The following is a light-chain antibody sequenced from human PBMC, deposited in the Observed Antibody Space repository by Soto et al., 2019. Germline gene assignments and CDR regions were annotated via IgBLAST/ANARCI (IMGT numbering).Light chain of an antibody. V-gene: IGLV2-14*01. J-gene: IGLJ3*02. CDR2: DVT. Sequence: QSALTQPASVSGSPGQSITISCTGTSSDVGGYNYVSWYQQHPGKAPKLMIYDVTNRPSGVSNRFSGSKSGNTASLDVSGLEAEDEAASYCSAYTSRSTPLVFCGGTKLTVL. CDR1: SSDVGGYNY. CDR3: SAYTSRSTPLV.